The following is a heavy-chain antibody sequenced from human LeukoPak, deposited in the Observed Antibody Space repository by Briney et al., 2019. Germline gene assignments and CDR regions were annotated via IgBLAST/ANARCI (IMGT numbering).Heavy chain of an antibody. J-gene: IGHJ4*02. CDR3: ASGSNGDYAY. D-gene: IGHD4-17*01. CDR2: ISRTSNNI. Sequence: GGSLILSCAASGFNFSDYNMNWVRQAPGKGLEWVSYISRTSNNIYYADSVKGRFTISRDNAKNSLYLQMNSLRAEDTAVYYCASGSNGDYAYWGQGTLVTVSS. V-gene: IGHV3-21*04. CDR1: GFNFSDYN.